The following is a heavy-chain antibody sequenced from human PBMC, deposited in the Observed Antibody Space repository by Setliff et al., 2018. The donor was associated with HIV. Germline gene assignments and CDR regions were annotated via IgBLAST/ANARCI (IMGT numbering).Heavy chain of an antibody. CDR3: ARSPGVDTNMAFDY. D-gene: IGHD5-18*01. CDR1: GGSIINYF. J-gene: IGHJ4*02. Sequence: SDTLSLTCSVTGGSIINYFWGWIRMPPGKGLEWIGYIYYSGSTDYNPSLKSRVTISVDTSKNQVSLKLNSVTAADTAVYYCARSPGVDTNMAFDYWGQGTLVTVSS. V-gene: IGHV4-59*01. CDR2: IYYSGST.